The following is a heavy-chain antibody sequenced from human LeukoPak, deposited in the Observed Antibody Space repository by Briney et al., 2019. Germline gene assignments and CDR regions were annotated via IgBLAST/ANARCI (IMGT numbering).Heavy chain of an antibody. Sequence: SVKVSCKASGGTFSNYAISWVRQAPGQGLEGMGRFMLIFGTANHAQKFQGRVTITTDESTTIAYMELSSLKSEDTAVYYCARGESYTSSGYYYWGQGTLVTVSS. D-gene: IGHD3-22*01. CDR3: ARGESYTSSGYYY. CDR1: GGTFSNYA. V-gene: IGHV1-69*05. CDR2: FMLIFGTA. J-gene: IGHJ4*02.